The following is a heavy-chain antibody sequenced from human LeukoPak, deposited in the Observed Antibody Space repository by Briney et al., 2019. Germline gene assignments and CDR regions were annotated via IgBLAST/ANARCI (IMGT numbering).Heavy chain of an antibody. D-gene: IGHD5-24*01. CDR1: GFTFSSYA. CDR3: AKDRAGVPLGGDY. J-gene: IGHJ4*02. CDR2: ISGSGGST. Sequence: GGSLRLSCAASGFTFSSYAMSWVRQAPGKGLEWVSAISGSGGSTYYADSVKGRFTISRDNSKNTLYLQMNSPRAEDTAVYYCAKDRAGVPLGGDYWGQGTLVTVSS. V-gene: IGHV3-23*01.